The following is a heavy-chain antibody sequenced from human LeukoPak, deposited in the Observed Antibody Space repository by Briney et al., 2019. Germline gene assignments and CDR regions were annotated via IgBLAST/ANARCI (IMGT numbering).Heavy chain of an antibody. D-gene: IGHD6-13*01. CDR3: ARDNLAAGRMGY. CDR1: GGSISSGGYY. Sequence: SQTLSLTCTVSGGSISSGGYYWSWIRQHPGKGLEWIGYIYYSGSTYYNPSLKSRVTISVDTSKNQFSLKLSSVTAADTAVYYCARDNLAAGRMGYWGQGTLVTVSS. J-gene: IGHJ4*02. CDR2: IYYSGST. V-gene: IGHV4-31*03.